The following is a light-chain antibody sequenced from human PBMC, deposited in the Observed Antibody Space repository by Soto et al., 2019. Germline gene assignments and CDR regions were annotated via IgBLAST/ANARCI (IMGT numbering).Light chain of an antibody. V-gene: IGKV1-5*01. CDR1: QTIRTR. Sequence: DIQMTQSPSPLSASVGDRVTITCRASQTIRTRLAWYQQKPGKAPKLLIYDASTLESGVPSRFSGSGSETDFTLSITSLQSEDFGVYYCQQYKDWPPTFGQGTKVEIK. CDR3: QQYKDWPPT. CDR2: DAS. J-gene: IGKJ1*01.